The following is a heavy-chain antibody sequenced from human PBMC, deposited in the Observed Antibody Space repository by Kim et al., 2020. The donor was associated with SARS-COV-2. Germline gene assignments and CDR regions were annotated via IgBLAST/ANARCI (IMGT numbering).Heavy chain of an antibody. CDR2: IYYTGST. Sequence: SETLSLTCSVFGGSISSYYWSWIRQPPGKGLEWIGYIYYTGSTNYNPSLKSRVTISVDTSKNQFSLKLSSVTAADTAVYYCASQWDYYDSSGSPTGWFYAWGGGTLVIISS. J-gene: IGHJ5*02. CDR3: ASQWDYYDSSGSPTGWFYA. CDR1: GGSISSYY. D-gene: IGHD3-22*01. V-gene: IGHV4-59*01.